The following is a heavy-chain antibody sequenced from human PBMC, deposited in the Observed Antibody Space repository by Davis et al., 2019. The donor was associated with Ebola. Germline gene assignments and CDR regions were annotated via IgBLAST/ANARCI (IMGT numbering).Heavy chain of an antibody. D-gene: IGHD2-2*01. Sequence: GESLKISCVASGFTFSNYGMHWVRQAPGKGLEWVAVIWYDGSNKYYAESVKGRFTISRDNSKNTLYLQMNSLRAEDTAVYYCARDLGYCSSTSCYAIYYYYYGMDVWGQGTTVTVSS. J-gene: IGHJ6*02. CDR3: ARDLGYCSSTSCYAIYYYYYGMDV. V-gene: IGHV3-33*08. CDR2: IWYDGSNK. CDR1: GFTFSNYG.